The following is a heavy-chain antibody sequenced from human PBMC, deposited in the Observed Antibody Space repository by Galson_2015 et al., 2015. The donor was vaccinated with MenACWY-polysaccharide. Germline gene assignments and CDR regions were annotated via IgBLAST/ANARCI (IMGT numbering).Heavy chain of an antibody. V-gene: IGHV3-23*01. D-gene: IGHD3-10*01. CDR2: VSGTDGNT. CDR3: AKGLGSFDF. J-gene: IGHJ4*02. Sequence: SLRLSCAASGFPFSRYAMTWVRQAPGKGLEWVSTVSGTDGNTYYAASVRGRFTISRDNSKNTVYLQMNSLRAEDTAIYYCAKGLGSFDFWGQGILVTVSS. CDR1: GFPFSRYA.